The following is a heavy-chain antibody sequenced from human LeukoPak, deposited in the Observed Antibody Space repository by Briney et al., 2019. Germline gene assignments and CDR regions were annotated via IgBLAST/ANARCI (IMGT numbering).Heavy chain of an antibody. CDR1: GFTVSSNY. V-gene: IGHV3-53*01. J-gene: IGHJ3*02. CDR2: IYSGGST. CDR3: VRDHHRRLYDDQARNTFDI. D-gene: IGHD3-22*01. Sequence: PGGSLRLSCAASGFTVSSNYMSWVRQAPGKGLEWVSVIYSGGSTYYADSVKGRFTISRDNAKNSLYLQMNSLRVEDTAVFYCVRDHHRRLYDDQARNTFDIWGQGTMVTVSS.